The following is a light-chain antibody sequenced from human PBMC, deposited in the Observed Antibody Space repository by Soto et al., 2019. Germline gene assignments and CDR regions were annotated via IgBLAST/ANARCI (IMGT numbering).Light chain of an antibody. CDR2: EAS. V-gene: IGKV1-5*03. CDR1: KSITTS. CDR3: QQYNGYWT. Sequence: DIQMTQSPSTLSAGVGDRDTITCRASKSITTSFAWYQQKPGKAPKLLTYEASSLKSGVPSRFSGSRSGTEYALTVSRLQPGDSATYYCQQYNGYWTVGRGPKVDIK. J-gene: IGKJ1*01.